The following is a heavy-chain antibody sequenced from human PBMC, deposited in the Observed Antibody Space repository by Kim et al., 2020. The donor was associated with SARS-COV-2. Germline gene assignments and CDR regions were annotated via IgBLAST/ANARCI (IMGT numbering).Heavy chain of an antibody. V-gene: IGHV1-2*06. CDR1: GYTFTGYY. J-gene: IGHJ6*02. D-gene: IGHD2-15*01. CDR3: ARGETLLKYFYYYGLGV. Sequence: ASVKVSCKTSGYTFTGYYMHWVRQAPGQGLEWMGRLNPSSGGTNYAQRFRGRVTMTRDTSISTAYMELSSLRSDDTAVYYWARGETLLKYFYYYGLGVRG. CDR2: LNPSSGGT.